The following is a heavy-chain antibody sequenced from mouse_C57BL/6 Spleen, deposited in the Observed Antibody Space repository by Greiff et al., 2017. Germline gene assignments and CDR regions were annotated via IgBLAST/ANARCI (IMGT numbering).Heavy chain of an antibody. Sequence: VQLQESGPGLVQPSQCLSITCTVSGFSLTSYGVHWVRQSPGKGLEWLGVIWRGGSTAYNAAFISGLGISKDNSKSQVFFKMNSLQADDTAIDYWARNPLLHYWYFDVSGTEATVTESS. J-gene: IGHJ1*03. V-gene: IGHV2-2*01. D-gene: IGHD1-2*01. CDR3: ARNPLLHYWYFDV. CDR1: GFSLTSYG. CDR2: IWRGGST.